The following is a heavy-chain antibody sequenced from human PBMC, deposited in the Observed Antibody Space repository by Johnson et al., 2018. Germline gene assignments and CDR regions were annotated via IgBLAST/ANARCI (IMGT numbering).Heavy chain of an antibody. CDR2: ISYDGNNK. Sequence: QVQLVESGGGVVQPGRTLRLSCAASGFTFSTYGMHWVRQAPGKGLEWVAVISYDGNNKYYVDSVKGRFIISRDNSKNTLYLQMNNLRAEETAVYFCAGKYDYSKRYYYFDMDVWGQGTTVTVSS. CDR1: GFTFSTYG. V-gene: IGHV3-30*03. J-gene: IGHJ6*02. D-gene: IGHD4-11*01. CDR3: AGKYDYSKRYYYFDMDV.